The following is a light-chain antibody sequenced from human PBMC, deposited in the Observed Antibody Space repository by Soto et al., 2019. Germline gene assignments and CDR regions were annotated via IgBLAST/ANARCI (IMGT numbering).Light chain of an antibody. Sequence: QSVLTQPASVSGSPGQSITISCTGTSSDVGAYNYVSWYQQYPGKAPKVIIFEVRKRPSGVSNRFSGSKSGDTASLTISGLQAEDEADYYCSSCRSSTTFVFGTGTKLTVL. V-gene: IGLV2-14*01. J-gene: IGLJ1*01. CDR3: SSCRSSTTFV. CDR1: SSDVGAYNY. CDR2: EVR.